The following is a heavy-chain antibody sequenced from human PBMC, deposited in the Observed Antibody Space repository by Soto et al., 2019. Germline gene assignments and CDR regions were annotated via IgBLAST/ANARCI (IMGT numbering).Heavy chain of an antibody. Sequence: VSVKVSCKASGYTFTSSGISWVRQAPGQGPEWMGWISTYNGNTNYAQNLQGRVTMTTDTSTSTAYMELRGLRSDDTAVYYCARTVAGYFDYWGQGTLVTVSS. D-gene: IGHD6-19*01. CDR3: ARTVAGYFDY. V-gene: IGHV1-18*01. CDR2: ISTYNGNT. CDR1: GYTFTSSG. J-gene: IGHJ4*02.